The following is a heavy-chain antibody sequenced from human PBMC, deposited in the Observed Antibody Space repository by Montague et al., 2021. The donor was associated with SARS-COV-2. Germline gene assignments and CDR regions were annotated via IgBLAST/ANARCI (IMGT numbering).Heavy chain of an antibody. Sequence: SETLSLTCAVYGGSFSGYYWTWIRQPPGKGLEWIGENNYSGSTNYNPSLKSRVTMSVDMSKNQFSLKLRSVTAADTAVYYCARGRGSAVLFDFYYYGMDVWGQGTTVTVSS. CDR2: NNYSGST. CDR1: GGSFSGYY. D-gene: IGHD5-12*01. CDR3: ARGRGSAVLFDFYYYGMDV. J-gene: IGHJ6*02. V-gene: IGHV4-34*01.